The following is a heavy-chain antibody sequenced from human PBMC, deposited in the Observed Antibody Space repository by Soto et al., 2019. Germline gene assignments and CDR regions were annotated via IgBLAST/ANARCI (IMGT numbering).Heavy chain of an antibody. CDR3: AGDGVAVGCTNCDSGMDV. Sequence: QVQLVESGGGLDKPGGSVKLSCAASGFTFSNYYMNWIRQAPGKGLEWICYIISRGSTIYYADSVKGRFTISRDNAKSSLFLKMNSLRAGNTAVYYCAGDGVAVGCTNCDSGMDVWGQGTTVTVSS. V-gene: IGHV3-11*01. D-gene: IGHD2-21*02. J-gene: IGHJ6*02. CDR2: IISRGSTI. CDR1: GFTFSNYY.